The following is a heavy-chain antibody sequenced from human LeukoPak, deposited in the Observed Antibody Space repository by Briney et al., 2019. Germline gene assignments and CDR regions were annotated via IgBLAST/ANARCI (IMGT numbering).Heavy chain of an antibody. Sequence: PGGSLRLSCAASGFTFSSYEMNWVRQAPGKGLEWVSYISSSGSTIYYADSVKGRFTISRDNAKNSLYLQMNSLRAEDTAVYYCARDVPNPLWAGIHDAFDIWGQGTMVTVSS. J-gene: IGHJ3*02. CDR2: ISSSGSTI. D-gene: IGHD3-16*01. CDR1: GFTFSSYE. CDR3: ARDVPNPLWAGIHDAFDI. V-gene: IGHV3-48*03.